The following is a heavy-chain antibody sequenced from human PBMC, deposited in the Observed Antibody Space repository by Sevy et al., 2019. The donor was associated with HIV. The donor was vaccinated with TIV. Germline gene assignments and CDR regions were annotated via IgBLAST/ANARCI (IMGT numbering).Heavy chain of an antibody. Sequence: GESLKISCAASGFTFSSYWMSWVRQAPGKGLEWVANIKQDGSEKYYVDSVKGRFTISRDNAKNSLYLQMNSLRDEDTAVYYCARPYYYDSSGLIDYWGQGTLVTVSS. V-gene: IGHV3-7*01. CDR2: IKQDGSEK. J-gene: IGHJ4*02. CDR3: ARPYYYDSSGLIDY. CDR1: GFTFSSYW. D-gene: IGHD3-22*01.